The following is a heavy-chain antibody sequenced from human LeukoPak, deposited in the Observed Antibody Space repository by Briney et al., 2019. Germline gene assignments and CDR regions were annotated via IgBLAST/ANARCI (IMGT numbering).Heavy chain of an antibody. CDR2: IYYGGST. D-gene: IGHD3-10*01. Sequence: PSETLSLTCTVSVGSISTTSYYWGWIRQPPGKGLEWIGSIYYGGSTYYSSSLKSRVTISLDTSKHQFSLKLSSVTAADTAVYYCARHPRLWFGDDAFDIWGQGTMVTVSS. CDR3: ARHPRLWFGDDAFDI. V-gene: IGHV4-39*07. J-gene: IGHJ3*02. CDR1: VGSISTTSYY.